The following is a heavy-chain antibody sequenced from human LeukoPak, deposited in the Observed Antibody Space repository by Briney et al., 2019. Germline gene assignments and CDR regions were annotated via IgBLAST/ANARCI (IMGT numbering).Heavy chain of an antibody. Sequence: SETLSLTCTVSGGSISSYYWSWIRQPPGKGLEWIGEINHSGTTNYNPSLKSRVTISVDRSKNQFSLKLSSVTAADTAVYYCARVALHYDFWSGYSAGFDPWGQGTLVTVSS. J-gene: IGHJ5*02. V-gene: IGHV4-59*12. CDR1: GGSISSYY. D-gene: IGHD3-3*01. CDR2: INHSGTT. CDR3: ARVALHYDFWSGYSAGFDP.